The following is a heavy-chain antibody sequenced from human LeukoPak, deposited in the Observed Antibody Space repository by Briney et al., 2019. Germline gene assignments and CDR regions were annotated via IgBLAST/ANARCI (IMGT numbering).Heavy chain of an antibody. V-gene: IGHV1-24*01. J-gene: IGHJ4*02. Sequence: ASVKVSCKASGYTFTSYYMHWVRQAPGQGLEWMGGFNPENKETIYAEKFQGRVTMTEDTSTDTAYMEMNSLRSEDTAVYYCATTHSISDYWGQGTLVTVSS. CDR3: ATTHSISDY. CDR1: GYTFTSYY. CDR2: FNPENKET. D-gene: IGHD2-21*01.